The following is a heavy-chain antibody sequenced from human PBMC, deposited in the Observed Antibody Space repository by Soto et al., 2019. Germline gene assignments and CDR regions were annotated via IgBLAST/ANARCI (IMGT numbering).Heavy chain of an antibody. Sequence: SETLSLTCTVSGVSISSSSYYWGWIRQPPGKGLEWIGSIYYSGSTHYNPSLKSRVTISVDRSKNQFTLKLTSVTAADTAVYYCATSYGNAWYTYWGQGTQVTVSS. CDR3: ATSYGNAWYTY. CDR1: GVSISSSSYY. J-gene: IGHJ4*02. D-gene: IGHD6-13*01. CDR2: IYYSGST. V-gene: IGHV4-39*01.